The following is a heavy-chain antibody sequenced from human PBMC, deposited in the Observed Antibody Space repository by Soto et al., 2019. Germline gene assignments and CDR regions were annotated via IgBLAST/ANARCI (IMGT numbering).Heavy chain of an antibody. V-gene: IGHV1-2*02. Sequence: QVQLVQSGAEVKKPGASVKVSCKASGYTFTGYYMHWVRQAPGQGLEWMGWINPISGGTNYAQKFQGRVTMTRDTSISTDYMELSRLRSDDTAVYYCARGDGFDYWGQGTLVTVSS. CDR2: INPISGGT. CDR3: ARGDGFDY. CDR1: GYTFTGYY. J-gene: IGHJ4*02.